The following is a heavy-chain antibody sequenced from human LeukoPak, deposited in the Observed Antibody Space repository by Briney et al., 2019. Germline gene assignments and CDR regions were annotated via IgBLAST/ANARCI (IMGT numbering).Heavy chain of an antibody. CDR3: ARRSVDY. V-gene: IGHV3-7*01. CDR1: GFTFSSYS. J-gene: IGHJ4*02. CDR2: IKQDGSAK. Sequence: GGSLRLSCAASGFTFSSYSMNWVRQAPGKGLESVANIKQDGSAKYYVDSVKGRFTISRDNAKSSLYLQMNSLSAEDTAVYYCARRSVDYWGQGTLVTVSS.